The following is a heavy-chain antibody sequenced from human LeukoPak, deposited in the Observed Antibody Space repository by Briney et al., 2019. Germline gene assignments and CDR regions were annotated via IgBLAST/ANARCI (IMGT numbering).Heavy chain of an antibody. Sequence: GGSLRLCCAASGFTFSSYRMHWVRHAPGKGLEWVSSISRNSGYIYYTDSMKGRLTISRDNANNSLYLQMNNLRAEDTAMYYCVRDRRTGDRGYYFDYWGQGTLVTVSS. V-gene: IGHV3-21*01. J-gene: IGHJ4*02. CDR3: VRDRRTGDRGYYFDY. D-gene: IGHD7-27*01. CDR2: ISRNSGYI. CDR1: GFTFSSYR.